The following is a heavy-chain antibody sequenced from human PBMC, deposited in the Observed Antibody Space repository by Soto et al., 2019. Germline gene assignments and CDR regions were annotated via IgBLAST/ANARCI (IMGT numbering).Heavy chain of an antibody. D-gene: IGHD2-15*01. CDR2: INTDASII. J-gene: IGHJ4*02. Sequence: EVQLVESGGGLNQPGGSLRLSCAASGFTFSSHWMHWVRQPPGKGLVWVAVINTDASIIRYEDSVKGRFTISRDDAKNTLYLQMNSLRAEDTALYYCARGSRIDHGIDDWGQGTLVTVSS. CDR3: ARGSRIDHGIDD. CDR1: GFTFSSHW. V-gene: IGHV3-74*01.